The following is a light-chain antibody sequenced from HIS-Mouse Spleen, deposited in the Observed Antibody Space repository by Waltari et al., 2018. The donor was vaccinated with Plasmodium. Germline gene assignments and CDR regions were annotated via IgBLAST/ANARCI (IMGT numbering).Light chain of an antibody. J-gene: IGLJ3*02. CDR2: EDS. CDR3: YSTDSSGNHRV. CDR1: ALPKKY. Sequence: SYELTQPPSVSVSPGQTARITCSGDALPKKYAYWYQPKSCQAPVLVIYEDSKRPAGIPEGFSGSSSGTMATLTISVAQVEDEADYYCYSTDSSGNHRVFGGGTKLTVL. V-gene: IGLV3-10*01.